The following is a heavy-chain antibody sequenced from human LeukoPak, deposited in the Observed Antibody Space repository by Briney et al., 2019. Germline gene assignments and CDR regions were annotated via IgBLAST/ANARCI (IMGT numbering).Heavy chain of an antibody. Sequence: GGSLRLSCAASGFTFSSNWMSWVRQAPGKGLEWVSSINDVGTSTYYAESVKGRFTISRDNSRSTLFLQMNSLRAEDTAIYYCAKNLGFYTGYDYFDYWGQGILVTVSS. CDR1: GFTFSSNW. V-gene: IGHV3-23*01. CDR3: AKNLGFYTGYDYFDY. D-gene: IGHD5-12*01. J-gene: IGHJ4*02. CDR2: INDVGTST.